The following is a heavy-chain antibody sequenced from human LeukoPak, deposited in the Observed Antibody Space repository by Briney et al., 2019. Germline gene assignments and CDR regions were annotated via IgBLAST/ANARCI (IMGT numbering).Heavy chain of an antibody. V-gene: IGHV4-39*01. J-gene: IGHJ5*02. Sequence: KPSETLSLTCTVSGGSISSSSYYWGWIRQPPGKGLEWIGSIYYSGSTYYNPSLKSRVTISVDTSKNQFSLKLSSVTAADTAVYYCARIERDYDILTGYYPDRFDPWGQGTLVTVSS. CDR1: GGSISSSSYY. CDR2: IYYSGST. CDR3: ARIERDYDILTGYYPDRFDP. D-gene: IGHD3-9*01.